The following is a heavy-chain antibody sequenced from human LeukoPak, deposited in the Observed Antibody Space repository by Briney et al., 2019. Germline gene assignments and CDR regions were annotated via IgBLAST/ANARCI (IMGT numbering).Heavy chain of an antibody. J-gene: IGHJ4*02. CDR3: ARVRGGSHYYGYYFDY. CDR2: IIPIFGTA. Sequence: ASVKVSCKASGGTFSSYAISWVRQAPGQGLEWMGGIIPIFGTANYAQKFQGRVTITADESTSTAYMELSSLRSEDTAVYYCARVRGGSHYYGYYFDYWGLGTLVTVSS. D-gene: IGHD2-15*01. CDR1: GGTFSSYA. V-gene: IGHV1-69*13.